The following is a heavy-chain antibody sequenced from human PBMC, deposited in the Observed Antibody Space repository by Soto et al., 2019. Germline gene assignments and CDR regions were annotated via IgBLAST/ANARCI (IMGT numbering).Heavy chain of an antibody. J-gene: IGHJ6*02. V-gene: IGHV1-69*06. D-gene: IGHD3-10*01. CDR1: GGTFSSYA. CDR2: IIPIFRPA. Sequence: SVKVSCQASGGTFSSYAISWVRQAPGQGLEWMGGIIPIFRPAHYAQKFQGRVTITAEKCTSTAYMGLSSLRSEDTAVYYCARESYYGSGPDDTYYYYGMDVWGQGTTVTVSS. CDR3: ARESYYGSGPDDTYYYYGMDV.